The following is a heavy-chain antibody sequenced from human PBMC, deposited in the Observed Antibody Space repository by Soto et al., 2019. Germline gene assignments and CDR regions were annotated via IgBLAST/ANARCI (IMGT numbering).Heavy chain of an antibody. CDR2: IKQDGSEK. CDR3: ARVLAALDY. V-gene: IGHV3-7*03. J-gene: IGHJ4*02. D-gene: IGHD2-15*01. CDR1: GFTFGRYW. Sequence: PGGSLRHSCAASGFTFGRYWMSWVRQAPGKGLEWLANIKQDGSEKYSVDSVRGRFTISRDNAKNSLYLQMNSLRAEDTAVYYCARVLAALDYWGQGTLVTVSS.